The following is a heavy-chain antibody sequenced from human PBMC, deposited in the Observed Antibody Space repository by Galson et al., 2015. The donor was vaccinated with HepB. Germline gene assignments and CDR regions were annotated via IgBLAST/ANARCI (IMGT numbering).Heavy chain of an antibody. CDR1: GFSLSTSGVG. D-gene: IGHD6-19*01. Sequence: PALVKPTQTLTLTCTFSGFSLSTSGVGVGWIRQPPGKALEWLALIYWDDDKRYSPSLKSRLTITKDTSKNQVVLTMTNMDPVDTATYYCAHSVPSIAVAAMREYDAFDIWGQGTMVTVSS. J-gene: IGHJ3*02. CDR3: AHSVPSIAVAAMREYDAFDI. CDR2: IYWDDDK. V-gene: IGHV2-5*02.